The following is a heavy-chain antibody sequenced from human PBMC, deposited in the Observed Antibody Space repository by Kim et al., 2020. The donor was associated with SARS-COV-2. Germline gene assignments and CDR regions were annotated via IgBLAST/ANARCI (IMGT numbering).Heavy chain of an antibody. Sequence: ADSVKSRFTISRDNAKISLYLQMTSLRAEDTAVYYCARGRRGYSYGPGDYWGQGTLVTVSA. D-gene: IGHD5-18*01. V-gene: IGHV3-21*01. J-gene: IGHJ4*02. CDR3: ARGRRGYSYGPGDY.